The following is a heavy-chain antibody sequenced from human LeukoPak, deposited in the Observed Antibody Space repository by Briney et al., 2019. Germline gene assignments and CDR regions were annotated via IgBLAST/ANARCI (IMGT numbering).Heavy chain of an antibody. D-gene: IGHD3-10*01. J-gene: IGHJ4*02. V-gene: IGHV3-9*01. CDR3: AKDRAMVRGVIVDY. Sequence: SLRLSCAASGFTFDDYAMHWVRQAPGKGLEWVSGISWNSGSIGYADSVKGRFTISRDNAKNSLYLQMNSLRAEDTALYYCAKDRAMVRGVIVDYWGQGTLVTVSS. CDR1: GFTFDDYA. CDR2: ISWNSGSI.